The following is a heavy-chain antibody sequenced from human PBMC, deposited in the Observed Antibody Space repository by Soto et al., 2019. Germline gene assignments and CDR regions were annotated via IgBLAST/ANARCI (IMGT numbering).Heavy chain of an antibody. CDR3: VREMGTRIGPQNFFDY. V-gene: IGHV1-18*01. J-gene: IGHJ4*02. CDR1: GYTFTSYG. D-gene: IGHD7-27*01. CDR2: ISPNSGAT. Sequence: QVQLVQSEGELRQPGASVTVSCRASGYTFTSYGIIWLRQAPGQGLEWMGYISPNSGATTYAQNLQGRLTLTTDTSTSTAYMELRRLSSDDTAIYYCVREMGTRIGPQNFFDYWGLGALVTVSS.